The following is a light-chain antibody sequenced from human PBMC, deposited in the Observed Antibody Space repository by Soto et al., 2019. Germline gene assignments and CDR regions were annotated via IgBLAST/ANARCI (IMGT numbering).Light chain of an antibody. CDR2: EGS. V-gene: IGLV2-23*01. J-gene: IGLJ2*01. Sequence: QSALTQPASVSGSPGQSITISCTGTSSDIGNYNLVSLYQQHPGKAPKLMIYEGSKRPSGVSNRFSGSKSGNTASLTLSGLQAENEADFFCCLYAGSDVIVFGVWTKLTV. CDR3: CLYAGSDVIV. CDR1: SSDIGNYNL.